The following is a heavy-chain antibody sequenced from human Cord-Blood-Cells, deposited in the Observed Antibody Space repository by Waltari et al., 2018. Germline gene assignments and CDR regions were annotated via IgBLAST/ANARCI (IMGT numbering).Heavy chain of an antibody. J-gene: IGHJ3*02. V-gene: IGHV1-2*02. CDR1: GYTFTGYY. D-gene: IGHD2-21*01. CDR2: INHSSGGT. Sequence: QVQLVQSGAEVKKPGASVKVSCKASGYTFTGYYLHWVRQATGQGLEWMGGINHSSGGTNYAQEFQGRGTMTSDTSISTAYMELSRLRSDDTAVYYCARGPYCGGDCYSYAFDIWGQGTMVTVSS. CDR3: ARGPYCGGDCYSYAFDI.